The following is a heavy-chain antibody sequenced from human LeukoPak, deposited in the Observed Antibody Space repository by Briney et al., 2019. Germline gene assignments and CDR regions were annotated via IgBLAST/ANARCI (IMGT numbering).Heavy chain of an antibody. CDR2: ISYDGSNK. Sequence: GGSLRLSCAASGFTFSSYAMHWDRQAPGKGLEWVAVISYDGSNKYYADSVKGRFTISRDNSKNTLYLQMNSLRAEDTAVYYCARSLNYDYVWGSYRYQFDYWGQGTLVTVSS. D-gene: IGHD3-16*02. CDR3: ARSLNYDYVWGSYRYQFDY. V-gene: IGHV3-30-3*01. J-gene: IGHJ4*02. CDR1: GFTFSSYA.